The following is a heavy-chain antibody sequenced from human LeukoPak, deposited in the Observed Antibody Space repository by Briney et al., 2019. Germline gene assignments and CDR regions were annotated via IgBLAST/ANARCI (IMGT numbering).Heavy chain of an antibody. J-gene: IGHJ4*02. Sequence: GGSLRLSCAASGFSISDYYMSWIRQAPGKGLEWVSYISSSGSLIYYADSVKGRFTISRDNAKNSLYLQMNSLRVEDTAVYYCARCTTGRTFGSLREIKRSREIDYWGQGTLVTVSS. D-gene: IGHD1-1*01. CDR1: GFSISDYY. V-gene: IGHV3-11*04. CDR3: ARCTTGRTFGSLREIKRSREIDY. CDR2: ISSSGSLI.